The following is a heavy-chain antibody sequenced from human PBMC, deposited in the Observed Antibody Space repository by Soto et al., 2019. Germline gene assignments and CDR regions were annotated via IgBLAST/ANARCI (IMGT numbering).Heavy chain of an antibody. CDR3: ARAGNSPLFDY. V-gene: IGHV3-21*01. Sequence: LRLSCAASAFTFRSYSMNWGRQAPGKGLEWVSSISSSSSYIYYADSVKGRFTISRDNAKNSLYLQMNSLRAEDTAVYYCARAGNSPLFDYWGQGTLVTVSS. D-gene: IGHD5-18*01. CDR2: ISSSSSYI. CDR1: AFTFRSYS. J-gene: IGHJ4*02.